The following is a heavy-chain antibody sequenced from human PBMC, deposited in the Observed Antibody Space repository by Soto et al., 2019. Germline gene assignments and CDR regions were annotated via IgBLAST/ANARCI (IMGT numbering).Heavy chain of an antibody. CDR1: GDSIGSGAHS. Sequence: NLYITSTVSGDSIGSGAHSWNWIRQQAEQGLEWIGYIYYSGSTHCTPYLRSRLRISLDTSKNQSFLRLTSVNAADTARYYCARDQARAPTAWGYWGQG. CDR3: ARDQARAPTAWGY. D-gene: IGHD7-27*01. V-gene: IGHV4-31*03. CDR2: IYYSGST. J-gene: IGHJ4*02.